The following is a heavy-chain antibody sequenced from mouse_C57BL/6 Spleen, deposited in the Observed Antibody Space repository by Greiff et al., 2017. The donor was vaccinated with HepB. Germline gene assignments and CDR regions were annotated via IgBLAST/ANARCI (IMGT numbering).Heavy chain of an antibody. V-gene: IGHV3-6*01. J-gene: IGHJ2*01. Sequence: EVHLVESGPGLVKPSQSLSLTCSVTGYSITSGYYWNWIRQFPGNKLEWMGYISYDGSNNYNPSLKNRISITRDTSKNQFFLKLNSVTTEDTATYYCARNWIFDYWGQGTTLTVSS. D-gene: IGHD4-1*01. CDR3: ARNWIFDY. CDR1: GYSITSGYY. CDR2: ISYDGSN.